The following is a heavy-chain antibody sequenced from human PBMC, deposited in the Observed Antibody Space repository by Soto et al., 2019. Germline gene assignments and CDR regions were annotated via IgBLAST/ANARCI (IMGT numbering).Heavy chain of an antibody. V-gene: IGHV1-18*01. CDR3: ARRVGATHWFDP. Sequence: ASVKVSCKASGYTFTSYAMNWVRQAPGQGLEWMGWISAYNGNTNYAQKLQGRVTMTTDTSTSTAYMELRSLRSDDTAVYYCARRVGATHWFDPWGQGTLVTVSS. CDR1: GYTFTSYA. CDR2: ISAYNGNT. J-gene: IGHJ5*02. D-gene: IGHD1-26*01.